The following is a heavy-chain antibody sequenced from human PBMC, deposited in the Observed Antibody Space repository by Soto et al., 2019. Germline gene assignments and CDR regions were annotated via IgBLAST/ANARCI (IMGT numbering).Heavy chain of an antibody. J-gene: IGHJ4*02. CDR1: GGSISSGGYS. Sequence: ASETLSLTCAVSGGSISSGGYSWSWIRQPPGKGLEWIGYIYHSGSTYYNPSLKSRVTISVDTSKNQFSLKLSSVTAADTAVYYCARRYGYSFDYWGQGTLVTVSS. V-gene: IGHV4-30-2*01. CDR2: IYHSGST. D-gene: IGHD1-1*01. CDR3: ARRYGYSFDY.